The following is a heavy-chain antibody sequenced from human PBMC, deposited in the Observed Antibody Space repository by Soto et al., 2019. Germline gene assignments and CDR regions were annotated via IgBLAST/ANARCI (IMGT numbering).Heavy chain of an antibody. D-gene: IGHD3-9*01. CDR1: GYNFIDYY. J-gene: IGHJ4*02. V-gene: IGHV1-2*02. Sequence: QVQLVQSGAEVKKPGASVKVSCEASGYNFIDYYIHWVRQAPGQGFEWMGRISPKSGGINYAQKFEGRVTMTWDTSLNTAYMELSSLKSDDTAVYYCARPPGYISDWYYFDLWGQGTRVTVSS. CDR3: ARPPGYISDWYYFDL. CDR2: ISPKSGGI.